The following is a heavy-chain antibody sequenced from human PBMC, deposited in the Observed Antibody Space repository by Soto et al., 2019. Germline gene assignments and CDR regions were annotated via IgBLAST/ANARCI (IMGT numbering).Heavy chain of an antibody. CDR3: SRGILV. CDR1: GGSINSGGYC. J-gene: IGHJ4*02. D-gene: IGHD5-18*01. Sequence: QVQLQESGPGLVKPSQTLSLTCTVSGGSINSGGYCWSWIRQHPGKGLDWIGCISYGGSTSYNPSLKSRVTLSVDTSKNQSSLKLPSVTAADTAVYYCSRGILVWGQGALITVSS. V-gene: IGHV4-31*03. CDR2: ISYGGST.